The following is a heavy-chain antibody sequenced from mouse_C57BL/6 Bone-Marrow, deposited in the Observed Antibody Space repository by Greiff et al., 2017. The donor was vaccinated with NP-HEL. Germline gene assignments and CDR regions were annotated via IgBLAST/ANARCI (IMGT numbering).Heavy chain of an antibody. D-gene: IGHD2-1*01. V-gene: IGHV1-54*01. Sequence: VQLQQSGAELVRPGTSVKVSCKASGYAFTNYLIEWVKQRPGQGLEWIGVINPGSGGTNYNEKFKGKATLTADTSSSTAYMQLSSLTSEDSAVYFCARSKDYGNYGRFAYWGQGTLVTVSA. J-gene: IGHJ3*01. CDR2: INPGSGGT. CDR3: ARSKDYGNYGRFAY. CDR1: GYAFTNYL.